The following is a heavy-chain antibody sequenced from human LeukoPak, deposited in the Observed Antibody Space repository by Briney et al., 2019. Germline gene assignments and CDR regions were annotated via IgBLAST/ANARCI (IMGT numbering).Heavy chain of an antibody. CDR1: GGSISSSSYY. D-gene: IGHD1-1*01. Sequence: SETLSLTCTVSGGSISSSSYYWGWIRQPPGKGLEWIGSIYYSGSTYYNPSLKSRVTISVDTSKNQFSLKLSSVTAADTAVYYCARRGKLEPLNWFDPWGQGALVTVSS. CDR2: IYYSGST. CDR3: ARRGKLEPLNWFDP. V-gene: IGHV4-39*01. J-gene: IGHJ5*02.